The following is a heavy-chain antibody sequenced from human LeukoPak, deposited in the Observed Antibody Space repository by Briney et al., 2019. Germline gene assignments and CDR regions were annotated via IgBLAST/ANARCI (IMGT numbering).Heavy chain of an antibody. CDR1: GFTFSSYW. CDR3: ARGPFGYYDSSGYYGNY. D-gene: IGHD3-22*01. J-gene: IGHJ4*02. CDR2: IKQDGSEK. V-gene: IGHV3-7*03. Sequence: GGSLRLSCAASGFTFSSYWMSWVRQAPGKGLEWVANIKQDGSEKYYVDSVKGRFTISRDNAKNSLYLQMNSLRAEDTAVYYCARGPFGYYDSSGYYGNYWGQGTLVTVSS.